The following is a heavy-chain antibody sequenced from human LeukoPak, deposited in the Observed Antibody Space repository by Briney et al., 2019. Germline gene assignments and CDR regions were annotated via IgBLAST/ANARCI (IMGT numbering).Heavy chain of an antibody. D-gene: IGHD6-13*01. J-gene: IGHJ4*02. V-gene: IGHV3-48*03. CDR2: ISSSGSTI. CDR3: AREYSTLSYFDF. CDR1: EFIFSGYE. Sequence: GGSLRLSCAASEFIFSGYEMNWVRQAPGKGLEWVSYISSSGSTIYYADSVKGRFTISRDNAKKSLYLQMNSLRPEDTALYYCAREYSTLSYFDFWGQGTLVTVSS.